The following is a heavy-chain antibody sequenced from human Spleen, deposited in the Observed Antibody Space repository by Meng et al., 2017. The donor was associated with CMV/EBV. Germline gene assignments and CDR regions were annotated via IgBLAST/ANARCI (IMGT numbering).Heavy chain of an antibody. CDR2: ISYDGSNK. Sequence: AASGFTFSSYAMHWVRQAPGKGLEWVAVISYDGSNKYYADSVKGRFTITRDNAKNSLYLQMNSLRAEDTAVYYCARGPRGYWYFDLWGRGTLVTVSS. J-gene: IGHJ2*01. CDR3: ARGPRGYWYFDL. CDR1: GFTFSSYA. V-gene: IGHV3-30*04. D-gene: IGHD3-10*01.